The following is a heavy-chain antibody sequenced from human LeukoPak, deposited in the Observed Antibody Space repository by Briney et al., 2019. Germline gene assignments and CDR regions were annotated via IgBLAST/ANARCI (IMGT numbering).Heavy chain of an antibody. Sequence: SETLSLTCTVSGGSISSSSYYWGWIRQPPGKGLEWIGSIYYSGSTYYNPSLKRRVTISVDTSKNQFSLKLSSVTAADTAVYYCASQPVLLWFGESIPFDYWGQGTLVTVSS. V-gene: IGHV4-39*01. D-gene: IGHD3-10*01. CDR1: GGSISSSSYY. CDR3: ASQPVLLWFGESIPFDY. J-gene: IGHJ4*02. CDR2: IYYSGST.